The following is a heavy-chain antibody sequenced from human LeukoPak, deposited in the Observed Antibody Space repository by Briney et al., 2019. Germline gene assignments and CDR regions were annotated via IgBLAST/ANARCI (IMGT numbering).Heavy chain of an antibody. D-gene: IGHD3-10*02. J-gene: IGHJ6*04. CDR1: GFTFSSNY. CDR2: IYSGGST. V-gene: IGHV3-53*01. Sequence: QPGGSLRLSCAASGFTFSSNYMSWVRQAPGKGLEWVSVIYSGGSTYYADSVKGRFTISRDNAKNSLYLQMNSLRAEDTAVYYCAELGITMIGGVWGKGTTVTISS. CDR3: AELGITMIGGV.